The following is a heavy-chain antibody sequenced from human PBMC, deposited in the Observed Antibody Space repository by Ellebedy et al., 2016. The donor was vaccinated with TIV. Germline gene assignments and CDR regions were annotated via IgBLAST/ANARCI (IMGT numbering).Heavy chain of an antibody. CDR2: ISAYTGNT. J-gene: IGHJ3*01. V-gene: IGHV1-18*01. D-gene: IGHD6-19*01. CDR3: ARDRYSSGWSDAFDV. CDR1: GYIFISYG. Sequence: AASVKVSCKASGYIFISYGISWVRQAPGQGLEWMGGISAYTGNTNSAQKFQGRVTMTTDTSTSTAYMELRSLRSDDTAVYYCARDRYSSGWSDAFDVWGQGTMLSVSS.